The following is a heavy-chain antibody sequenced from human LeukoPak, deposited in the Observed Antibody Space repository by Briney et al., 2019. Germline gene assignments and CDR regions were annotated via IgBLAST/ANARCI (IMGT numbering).Heavy chain of an antibody. J-gene: IGHJ5*02. CDR2: ISYDGSNE. D-gene: IGHD3-9*01. V-gene: IGHV3-30*04. Sequence: GGSLRLSCAASGFTFSSYVMHWVRQAPGKGLEWVAIISYDGSNEYYADSVKGRFTISRDNSKNTLYLQMNSLRAADTAVYYCARRGRVEEGRYFDWSYTQGWFDPWGQGTLVTVSS. CDR1: GFTFSSYV. CDR3: ARRGRVEEGRYFDWSYTQGWFDP.